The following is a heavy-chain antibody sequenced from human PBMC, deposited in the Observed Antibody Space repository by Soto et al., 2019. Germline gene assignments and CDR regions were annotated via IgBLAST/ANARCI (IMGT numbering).Heavy chain of an antibody. CDR1: GRSFSGYY. CDR3: ARWDYDILTGYSDY. V-gene: IGHV4-34*01. J-gene: IGHJ4*02. Sequence: PSEMLSLTCAVYGRSFSGYYWSWIRQPPGKGLEWIGEINHSGSTNYNPSLKSRVTISVDTSKKQFSLKLSSVTAADTAVYYSARWDYDILTGYSDYWGQGTLVTVSS. D-gene: IGHD3-9*01. CDR2: INHSGST.